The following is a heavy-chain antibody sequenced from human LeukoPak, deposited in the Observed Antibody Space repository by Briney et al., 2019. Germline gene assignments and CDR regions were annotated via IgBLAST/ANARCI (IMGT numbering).Heavy chain of an antibody. J-gene: IGHJ4*02. V-gene: IGHV3-30*04. D-gene: IGHD1-1*01. CDR2: ISYDGSNK. Sequence: PGRSLRLSCAASGFTFSSYAMHWVRQAPGKGLEWVAVISYDGSNKYYADSVKGRFTISRDNSKTTLYLQMNSLRAEDTAVYYCASGVPPEYWGQGTLVTVSS. CDR3: ASGVPPEY. CDR1: GFTFSSYA.